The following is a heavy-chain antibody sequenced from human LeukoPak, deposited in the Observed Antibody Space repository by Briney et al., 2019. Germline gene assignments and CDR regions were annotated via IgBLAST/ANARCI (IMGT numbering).Heavy chain of an antibody. CDR3: ARLSGSSDTGLGMDV. D-gene: IGHD1-26*01. CDR2: ISFDGSNK. V-gene: IGHV3-30*04. CDR1: GSTFNSHA. J-gene: IGHJ6*02. Sequence: GGSLRLSCAASGSTFNSHAVHWVRQAPGKGLEWVAVISFDGSNKYSADSVRGRFTISRDNSKNTLYLQMSSLRAEDTAVYYCARLSGSSDTGLGMDVWGQGTTVTVSS.